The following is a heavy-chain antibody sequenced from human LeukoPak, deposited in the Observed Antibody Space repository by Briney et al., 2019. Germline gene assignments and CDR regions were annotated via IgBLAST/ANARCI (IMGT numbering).Heavy chain of an antibody. Sequence: GXSLRLSCAASGFTFDDYAIHWVRQPRGKGLEWVSGISWNSRNIGYADSVKGRFTISRDNAKNSLYLQMNSLRTEDMALYYCAKDNYSDYDCSGGYFDHWGQGTLVTVSS. CDR3: AKDNYSDYDCSGGYFDH. D-gene: IGHD5-12*01. CDR2: ISWNSRNI. V-gene: IGHV3-9*03. CDR1: GFTFDDYA. J-gene: IGHJ4*02.